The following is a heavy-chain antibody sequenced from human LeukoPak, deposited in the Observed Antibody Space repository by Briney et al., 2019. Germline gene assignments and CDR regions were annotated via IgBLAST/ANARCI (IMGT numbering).Heavy chain of an antibody. CDR3: ASFRLVGYCSGGSCYQRPYYYGMDV. Sequence: SGTLSLTCGVSGGSVTSTNYWTWVRQPPGKGLEWIGEVNLQGFTNYNPSLMGRVAISVDTSENHISLQLTSVTAADTAVYYCASFRLVGYCSGGSCYQRPYYYGMDVWGQGTTVTVSS. J-gene: IGHJ6*02. V-gene: IGHV4-4*02. CDR1: GGSVTSTNY. D-gene: IGHD2-15*01. CDR2: VNLQGFT.